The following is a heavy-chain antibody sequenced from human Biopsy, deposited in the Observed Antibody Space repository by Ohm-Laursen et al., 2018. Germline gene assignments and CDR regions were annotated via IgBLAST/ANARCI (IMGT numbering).Heavy chain of an antibody. CDR2: IYDRGSTA. J-gene: IGHJ4*01. CDR1: GDSVSSGSFY. CDR3: ARGMGSSGWPYFDS. Sequence: TLSLTCTVSGDSVSSGSFYWTWIRQPPGQGLEYIGYIYDRGSTANYNPSLESRVTMSVDMPKTQFSLKLSSVTAADTAIYYCARGMGSSGWPYFDSWGQGTLVTVSS. D-gene: IGHD6-19*01. V-gene: IGHV4-61*01.